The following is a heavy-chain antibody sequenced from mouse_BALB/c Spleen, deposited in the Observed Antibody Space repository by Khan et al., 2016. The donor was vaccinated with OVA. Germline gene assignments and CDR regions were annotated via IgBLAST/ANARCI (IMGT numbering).Heavy chain of an antibody. V-gene: IGHV5-6*01. Sequence: EVKLMESGGDLVKPGGSLKLSCAASGFTFSTYGMSWVRQTPDKRLEWVATVSTGGGYTYYPDSGKGRFTISRDNAKNTLYLQMSGLKSEDTAMFYCTRLAYYYDSEGFAYWGQGTLVTVSA. J-gene: IGHJ3*01. CDR3: TRLAYYYDSEGFAY. CDR1: GFTFSTYG. CDR2: VSTGGGYT. D-gene: IGHD1-1*01.